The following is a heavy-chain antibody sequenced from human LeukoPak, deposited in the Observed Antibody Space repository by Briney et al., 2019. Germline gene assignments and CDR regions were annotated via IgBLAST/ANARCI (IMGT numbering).Heavy chain of an antibody. D-gene: IGHD3-22*01. Sequence: GGSLRLSCAASGFTFDDYAMHWVRRAPGKGLEWVSGISWNSGSIDYADSVKGRFTISRDNAKNSLYLQMNSLRPEDTALYYCAKAYYYDSSGYMVGFDYWGQGTLVTVST. CDR1: GFTFDDYA. J-gene: IGHJ4*02. CDR3: AKAYYYDSSGYMVGFDY. CDR2: ISWNSGSI. V-gene: IGHV3-9*01.